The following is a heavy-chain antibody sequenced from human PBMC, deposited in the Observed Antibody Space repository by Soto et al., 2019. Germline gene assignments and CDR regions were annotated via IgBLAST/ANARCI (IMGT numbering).Heavy chain of an antibody. CDR3: AKDGVLVEVVARDYYCMDV. CDR1: GFTFSSYG. D-gene: IGHD2-15*01. J-gene: IGHJ6*02. Sequence: QVQLVESGGGVVQPGRSLRLSCVVSGFTFSSYGMHWVRQAPGKGLEWVAVISYDGRKKYYADSVKGRFTISRDNSKNTLYLQMNNLRAEDTAVYYCAKDGVLVEVVARDYYCMDVWGQGTTVTVSS. CDR2: ISYDGRKK. V-gene: IGHV3-30*18.